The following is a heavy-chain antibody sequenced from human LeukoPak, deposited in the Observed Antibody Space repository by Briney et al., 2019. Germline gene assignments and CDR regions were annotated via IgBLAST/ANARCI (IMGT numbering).Heavy chain of an antibody. Sequence: PSETLSLTCTVSGGSISSSSYYWGWIRQPPGKGLEWIGSIYYSGSTYYNPSLKSRVTISVDTSKNQFSLKLSSVTAADTAVYYCATRQDTTWIQKFDYWGQGTLVTVSS. J-gene: IGHJ4*02. D-gene: IGHD5-18*01. CDR1: GGSISSSSYY. CDR2: IYYSGST. V-gene: IGHV4-39*01. CDR3: ATRQDTTWIQKFDY.